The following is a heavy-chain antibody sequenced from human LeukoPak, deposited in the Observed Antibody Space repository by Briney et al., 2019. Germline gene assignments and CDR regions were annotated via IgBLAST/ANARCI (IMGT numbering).Heavy chain of an antibody. J-gene: IGHJ5*02. CDR1: GGSISRGDYY. D-gene: IGHD2-15*01. Sequence: SQTLSLTCTVSGGSISRGDYYWRSIRQPPGKGLEWIGYIYYSESTYYNPSLKSRVTISVDTSKNQFSLKLSSVTAADTAVYYCARVRKYCSGGSCAWFDPWGQGTLVAVST. CDR3: ARVRKYCSGGSCAWFDP. V-gene: IGHV4-30-4*01. CDR2: IYYSEST.